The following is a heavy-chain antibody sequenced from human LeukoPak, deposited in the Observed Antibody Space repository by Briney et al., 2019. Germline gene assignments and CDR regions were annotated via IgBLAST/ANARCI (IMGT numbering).Heavy chain of an antibody. CDR1: GFTVSSNY. J-gene: IGHJ4*02. CDR3: ASRRYCTSTTCPYYFDY. Sequence: PGGSLRLSCAASGFTVSSNYMSWVRQAPGKGLEWVSVIYSGGSTYYADSVKGRFTISRDNSKNTLYLQMNSLRAEDTAVYYCASRRYCTSTTCPYYFDYWGQGTLVTVSS. V-gene: IGHV3-53*01. D-gene: IGHD2-2*01. CDR2: IYSGGST.